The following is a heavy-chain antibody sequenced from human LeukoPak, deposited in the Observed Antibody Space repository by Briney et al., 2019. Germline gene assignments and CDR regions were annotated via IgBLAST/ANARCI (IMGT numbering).Heavy chain of an antibody. CDR2: IRYDGSNK. J-gene: IGHJ4*02. D-gene: IGHD3-22*01. Sequence: PGGSLRLPCAASGFTFSSYGMHWVRQAPGKGLEWVAFIRYDGSNKYYADSVKGRFTISRDNSKNTLYLQMNSLRAEDTAVYYCAKDLNGSGRYYDSSGYFDYWGQGTLVTVSS. V-gene: IGHV3-30*02. CDR3: AKDLNGSGRYYDSSGYFDY. CDR1: GFTFSSYG.